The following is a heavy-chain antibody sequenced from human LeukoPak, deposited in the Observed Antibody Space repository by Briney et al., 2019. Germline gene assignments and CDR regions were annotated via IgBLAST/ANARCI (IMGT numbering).Heavy chain of an antibody. J-gene: IGHJ6*03. CDR2: ISYDGSNK. V-gene: IGHV3-30*04. Sequence: PGGSLRLSCAASGFTFSSYAMHWVRQAPGKGLEWVAVISYDGSNKYYADSVKGRFTISRDNSKNTLYLQMNSLRAEDTAVYYCARESGGVVVPAATYYYYYMDVWGKGTTVTVSS. CDR3: ARESGGVVVPAATYYYYYMDV. CDR1: GFTFSSYA. D-gene: IGHD2-2*01.